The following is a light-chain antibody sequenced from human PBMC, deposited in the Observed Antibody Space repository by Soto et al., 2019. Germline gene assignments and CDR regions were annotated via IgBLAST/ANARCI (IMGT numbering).Light chain of an antibody. V-gene: IGLV2-14*01. CDR3: SSYTSSNILV. J-gene: IGLJ1*01. CDR1: SSDVGGYNY. Sequence: QSALTQPASVSGSPGQSIAISCTGTSSDVGGYNYVSWYQQHPGKAPKVMIYEVSHRPSGVSNRFSGSKSGNTASLTISGLQAEDEAEYYCSSYTSSNILVFGTGTKLTVL. CDR2: EVS.